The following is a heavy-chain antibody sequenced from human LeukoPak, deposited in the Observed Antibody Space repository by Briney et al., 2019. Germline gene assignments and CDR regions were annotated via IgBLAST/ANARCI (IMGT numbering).Heavy chain of an antibody. CDR1: GFTFSNYN. Sequence: GGSLRLSCAASGFTFSNYNMNWVRQAPGKGPEWVSVISSSSRYIYYADSVKGRFTISRDNSKNTLYLQMNSLRAEDTAVYYCAKDRYSSSWFDYWGQGTLVTVSS. CDR3: AKDRYSSSWFDY. V-gene: IGHV3-21*01. CDR2: ISSSSRYI. J-gene: IGHJ4*02. D-gene: IGHD6-13*01.